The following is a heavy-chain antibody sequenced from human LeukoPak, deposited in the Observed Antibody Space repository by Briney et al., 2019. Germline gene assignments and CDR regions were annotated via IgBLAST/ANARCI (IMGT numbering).Heavy chain of an antibody. CDR3: ARERIGIAATGTLRGPRNYYYYMDV. J-gene: IGHJ6*03. CDR2: ITHSEST. D-gene: IGHD6-13*01. CDR1: AGSFSGYY. V-gene: IGHV4-34*10. Sequence: SETLSLTCGVYAGSFSGYYWTWIRQSPGKGLEWIGKITHSESTKYNPSLKSRVTMSVDTPKNQFSLKLSSVTAADTAVYYCARERIGIAATGTLRGPRNYYYYMDVWGKGTTVTVSS.